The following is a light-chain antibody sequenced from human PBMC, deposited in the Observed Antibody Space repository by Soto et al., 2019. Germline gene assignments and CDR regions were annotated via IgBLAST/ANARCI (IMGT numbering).Light chain of an antibody. CDR2: DVT. CDR3: CSYAGSYTYV. V-gene: IGLV2-11*01. J-gene: IGLJ1*01. Sequence: QSVLTQPRSVSGSPGQSVTISCTGTSSDLGGYNYVSWYQQHPGKAPKLIIYDVTKRPSGVPDRFSGSKSGNTASLTISGLQAEDEADYCCCSYAGSYTYVFRTGTKVTVL. CDR1: SSDLGGYNY.